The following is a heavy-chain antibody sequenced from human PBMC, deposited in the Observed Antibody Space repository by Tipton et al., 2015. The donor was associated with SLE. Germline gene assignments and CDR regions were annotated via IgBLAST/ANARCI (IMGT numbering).Heavy chain of an antibody. CDR3: AREKVGPGQGAFDI. CDR2: INHSGST. J-gene: IGHJ3*02. V-gene: IGHV4-34*01. Sequence: TLSLTCAVYGGSFSGYYWSWIRQPPGKGLEWIGEINHSGSTNYNPPLKSRVTISVDTSKNKISLKLSSVTAADTAVYYCAREKVGPGQGAFDIWGQGTMVTVSS. D-gene: IGHD1-26*01. CDR1: GGSFSGYY.